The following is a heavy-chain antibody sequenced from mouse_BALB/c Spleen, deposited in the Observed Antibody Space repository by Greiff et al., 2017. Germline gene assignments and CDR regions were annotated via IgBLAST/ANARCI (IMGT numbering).Heavy chain of an antibody. CDR2: ISSGSSTI. V-gene: IGHV5-17*02. Sequence: EVMLVESGGGLVQPGGSRKLSCAASGFTFSSFGMHWVRQAPEKGLEWVAYISSGSSTIYYADTVKGRFTISRDNPKNTLFLQMTSLRSEDTAMYYCARSYYGNYPYWYFDVWGAGTTVTVSS. D-gene: IGHD2-1*01. J-gene: IGHJ1*01. CDR3: ARSYYGNYPYWYFDV. CDR1: GFTFSSFG.